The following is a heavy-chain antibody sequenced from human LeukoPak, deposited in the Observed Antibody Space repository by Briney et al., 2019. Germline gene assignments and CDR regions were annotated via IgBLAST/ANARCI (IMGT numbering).Heavy chain of an antibody. CDR2: IIPIFGIA. V-gene: IGHV1-69*04. D-gene: IGHD3-22*01. Sequence: SVKLSCKASGSTFSSYAISWVRQAPGQGLEWMGRIIPIFGIANYAQKFQGRVTITADKSTSTAYMELSSLRSEDTAVYYCASGYYYDSSGYDLESYFDYWGQGTLVTVSS. J-gene: IGHJ4*02. CDR1: GSTFSSYA. CDR3: ASGYYYDSSGYDLESYFDY.